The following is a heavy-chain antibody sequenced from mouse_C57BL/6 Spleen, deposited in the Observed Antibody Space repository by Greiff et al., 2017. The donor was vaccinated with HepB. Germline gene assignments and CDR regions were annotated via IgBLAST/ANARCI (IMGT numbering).Heavy chain of an antibody. Sequence: EVQLKESGPGLVKPSQSLSLTCSVTGYSITSGYYWNWIRQFPGNKLEWMGYISYDGSNNYNPSLKNRISITRDTSKNQFFLKLNSVTTEDTATYYCATGFYDYDADYWGQGTTLTVSS. D-gene: IGHD2-4*01. J-gene: IGHJ2*01. V-gene: IGHV3-6*01. CDR1: GYSITSGYY. CDR2: ISYDGSN. CDR3: ATGFYDYDADY.